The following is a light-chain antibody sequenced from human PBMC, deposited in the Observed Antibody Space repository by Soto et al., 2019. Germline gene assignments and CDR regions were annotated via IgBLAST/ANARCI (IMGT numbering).Light chain of an antibody. CDR2: GAS. CDR3: QQYRSSPPYT. Sequence: EIVLTQSPGTLSLSPGERATLSCRASQSVSSSYLAWYQQKPGQAPRLLIYGASNRATGIPDRFSGSGSGTDFTLTISSLEPEDFAVYYCQQYRSSPPYTFGQGTKLQIK. J-gene: IGKJ2*01. CDR1: QSVSSSY. V-gene: IGKV3-20*01.